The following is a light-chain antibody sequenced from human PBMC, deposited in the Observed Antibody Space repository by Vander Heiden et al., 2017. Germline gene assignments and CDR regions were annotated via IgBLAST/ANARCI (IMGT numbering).Light chain of an antibody. CDR3: QQRSNWPIT. CDR2: EAS. CDR1: QSVSSY. Sequence: EIVLTQSPATLSLSPGERAALSCRASQSVSSYLAWYQQKPGQAPRLLISEASNRASGIPTRFSGSGFGTDFTLTISSLEPEDYAVYYCQQRSNWPITFGQGTQMEIK. J-gene: IGKJ5*01. V-gene: IGKV3-11*01.